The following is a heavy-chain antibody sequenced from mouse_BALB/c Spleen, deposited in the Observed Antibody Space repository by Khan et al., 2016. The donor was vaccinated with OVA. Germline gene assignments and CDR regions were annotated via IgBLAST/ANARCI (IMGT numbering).Heavy chain of an antibody. J-gene: IGHJ3*01. Sequence: IQLVQSGPELMKPGASVKISCKASGYSFTSYYIHWVMQSHGTSLEWIGYIDPFSGGTTYNQKFKGKATLTVDKSTSTAYTHLNNLTSEDSAVYYCTRHGYVAWFSYWGQGTLVTVSA. V-gene: IGHV1S135*01. CDR2: IDPFSGGT. D-gene: IGHD2-2*01. CDR3: TRHGYVAWFSY. CDR1: GYSFTSYY.